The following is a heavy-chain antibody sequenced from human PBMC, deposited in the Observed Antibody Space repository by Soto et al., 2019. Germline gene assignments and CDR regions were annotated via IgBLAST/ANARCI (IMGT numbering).Heavy chain of an antibody. CDR1: GFTFPSQY. J-gene: IGHJ4*02. CDR3: AVTTNIVATITAYY. CDR2: INPSGGST. D-gene: IGHD5-12*01. Sequence: GASVKASFKASGFTFPSQYMHLVRQAPGQGLEWMGIINPSGGSTSYAQKFQGRVTMTRDTSTSTVYMELSSLRSEDTAVYYCAVTTNIVATITAYYWGQGTLVTVS. V-gene: IGHV1-46*01.